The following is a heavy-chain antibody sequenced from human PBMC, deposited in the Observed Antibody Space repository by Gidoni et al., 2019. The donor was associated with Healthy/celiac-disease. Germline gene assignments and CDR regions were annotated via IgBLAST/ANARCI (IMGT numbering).Heavy chain of an antibody. CDR2: ISYDGSNQ. J-gene: IGHJ4*02. CDR3: ASLAVAGNTEVDY. V-gene: IGHV3-30*03. CDR1: GFTCSSYV. Sequence: QVQLVESGGGVVQPGRSLRLSCAASGFTCSSYVLHWVRQAPGKGREWLAVISYDGSNQYYADSVKSRFTISRDNSKNTLYLQMNSLRAEDTAVYYCASLAVAGNTEVDYWGQGTLVTVSS. D-gene: IGHD6-19*01.